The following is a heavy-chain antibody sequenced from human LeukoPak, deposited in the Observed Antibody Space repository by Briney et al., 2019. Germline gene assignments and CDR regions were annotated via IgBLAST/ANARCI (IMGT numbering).Heavy chain of an antibody. J-gene: IGHJ4*02. CDR2: IWYDGSNR. Sequence: ARSLRLSCAASGFTFSGYGMHWVRQAPGKGLEWVALIWYDGSNRYYSDSVKGRFTISRDNSKNTLYLQMNSLRAEDTAVYYCAKDSYYYDSSGYHYPQYFFDYWGQGALVTVSS. D-gene: IGHD3-22*01. CDR3: AKDSYYYDSSGYHYPQYFFDY. CDR1: GFTFSGYG. V-gene: IGHV3-33*06.